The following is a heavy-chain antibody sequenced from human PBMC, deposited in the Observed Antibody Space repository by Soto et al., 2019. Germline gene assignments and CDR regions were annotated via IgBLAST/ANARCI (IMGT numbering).Heavy chain of an antibody. J-gene: IGHJ4*02. CDR3: ARGRYGDY. CDR2: ISAHNGNT. V-gene: IGHV1-18*01. D-gene: IGHD1-1*01. CDR1: GYAFTTYG. Sequence: QVHLVQSGAEVKKPGASVKVSCKGSGYAFTTYGITWLRQAPGQGLEWMGWISAHNGNTNYAQKLQGRVTVTSDTSTSTAYMELRSLRSDDTAVYYCARGRYGDYWGQGALVTASS.